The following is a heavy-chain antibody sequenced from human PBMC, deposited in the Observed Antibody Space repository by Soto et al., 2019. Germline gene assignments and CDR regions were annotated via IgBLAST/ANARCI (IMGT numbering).Heavy chain of an antibody. CDR2: IYYSGST. CDR3: ARWAVGSRYFAY. CDR1: GGSISGYY. V-gene: IGHV4-59*01. J-gene: IGHJ4*02. D-gene: IGHD2-2*01. Sequence: PSETLSLTCTVSGGSISGYYWNWLRQPPGKGLEWIGYIYYSGSTNYNPSLKSRVTISVDTSKNQFSLKLSSVTAADTAVYYCARWAVGSRYFAYWGQGTLVTVSS.